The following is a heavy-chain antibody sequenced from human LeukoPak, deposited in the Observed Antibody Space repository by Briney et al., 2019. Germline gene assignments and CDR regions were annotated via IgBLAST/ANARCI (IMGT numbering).Heavy chain of an antibody. CDR1: GGSISSADFY. Sequence: PFETLSLTCAVSGGSISSADFYWSWIRQHPGKGLEWIGFIYYSGSAYYNPSLKSRVSISVDTSKNQFSLTLNSVTAADTAVYYCARGSDYFDYWGQGTVDSVSS. V-gene: IGHV4-31*11. CDR2: IYYSGSA. CDR3: ARGSDYFDY. J-gene: IGHJ4*02.